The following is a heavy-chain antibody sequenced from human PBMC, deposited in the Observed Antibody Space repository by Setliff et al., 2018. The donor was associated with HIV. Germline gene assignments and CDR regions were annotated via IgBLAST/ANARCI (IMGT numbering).Heavy chain of an antibody. CDR2: ISGTGADT. Sequence: GGSLRLSCAASGFTFSNQVMTWVRQAPGKGLEWVSSISGTGADTYYADSVKGRFAISRDNSKNTLYLQMNSLRAEDTAVYYCVRDLVYYYDNSGSFYVAEYFQHWGQGTLVTVSS. D-gene: IGHD3-22*01. V-gene: IGHV3-23*01. CDR1: GFTFSNQV. CDR3: VRDLVYYYDNSGSFYVAEYFQH. J-gene: IGHJ1*01.